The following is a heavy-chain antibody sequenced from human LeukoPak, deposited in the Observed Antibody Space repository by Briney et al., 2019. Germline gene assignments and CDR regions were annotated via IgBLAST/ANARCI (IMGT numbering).Heavy chain of an antibody. V-gene: IGHV3-23*01. Sequence: PGGSLRLSCAPSGFTFSNYAMSWVRQAPGKGLEWVSAITGSGAVTFYADSVKGRFTISRDNSKNSLYLQMHSLRAGDTAVYYCAKLWIGSSPRYFDYWGQGALVTVSS. D-gene: IGHD1-26*01. J-gene: IGHJ4*02. CDR3: AKLWIGSSPRYFDY. CDR2: ITGSGAVT. CDR1: GFTFSNYA.